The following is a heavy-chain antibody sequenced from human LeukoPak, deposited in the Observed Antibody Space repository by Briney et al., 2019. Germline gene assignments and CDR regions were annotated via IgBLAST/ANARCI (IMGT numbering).Heavy chain of an antibody. Sequence: SETLSLTCAVYGGSFSGYYWSWIRQPPGKGLEWIGEINHSGSTNYNPSLKSRVTISVDTSKNQFSLKLSSVTAADTAVYYCARGGGAAYYDILTLDYWGQGTLVTVSS. CDR2: INHSGST. V-gene: IGHV4-34*01. CDR3: ARGGGAAYYDILTLDY. J-gene: IGHJ4*02. CDR1: GGSFSGYY. D-gene: IGHD3-9*01.